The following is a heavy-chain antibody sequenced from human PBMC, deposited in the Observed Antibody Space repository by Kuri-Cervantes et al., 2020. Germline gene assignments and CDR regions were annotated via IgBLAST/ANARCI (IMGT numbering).Heavy chain of an antibody. CDR2: ISKSSSTL. J-gene: IGHJ4*02. Sequence: GGSLRLSCAASGFTFSSYEMNWVRQAPGKGLEWVSYISKSSSTLYYTDSVKGRFTISRDNSKNTLYLQMNTLRAEDTAVYYCAKLSGYSGGWCDYWGQGTLVTVSS. V-gene: IGHV3-48*03. D-gene: IGHD6-19*01. CDR1: GFTFSSYE. CDR3: AKLSGYSGGWCDY.